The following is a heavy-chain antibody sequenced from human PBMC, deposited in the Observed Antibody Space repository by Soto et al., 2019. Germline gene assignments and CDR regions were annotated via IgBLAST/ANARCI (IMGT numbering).Heavy chain of an antibody. CDR1: GFTFSSYG. CDR2: IWYDGSNK. J-gene: IGHJ6*03. CDR3: ARRGKLGTNYDGAGSSNYYYMDV. D-gene: IGHD3-10*01. Sequence: QVQLVESGGGVVQPGRSLRLSCAASGFTFSSYGMHWVRQAPGKGLEWVAVIWYDGSNKYYADSVKGRFTISRDNSKNTLYLQMNSLRAEDSAVYYCARRGKLGTNYDGAGSSNYYYMDVWGKGTTVTVSS. V-gene: IGHV3-33*01.